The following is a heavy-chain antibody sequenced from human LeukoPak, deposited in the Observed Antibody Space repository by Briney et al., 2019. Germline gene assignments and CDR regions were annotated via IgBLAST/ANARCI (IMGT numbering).Heavy chain of an antibody. D-gene: IGHD2-2*01. Sequence: PGGSLRLSCAASGFTFSSYAMSWVRQAPGKGLEWVSAISGSGGSTYYADSVKGRFTISRDNSKNTLYLRMNSLRAEDTAVYYCAKEAVVVPAAIAPYNWFDPWGQGTLVTVSS. CDR1: GFTFSSYA. J-gene: IGHJ5*02. CDR2: ISGSGGST. V-gene: IGHV3-23*01. CDR3: AKEAVVVPAAIAPYNWFDP.